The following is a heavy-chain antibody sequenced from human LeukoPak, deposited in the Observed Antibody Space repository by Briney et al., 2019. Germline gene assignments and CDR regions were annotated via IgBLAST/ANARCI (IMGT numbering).Heavy chain of an antibody. V-gene: IGHV4-34*01. J-gene: IGHJ5*02. Sequence: PSETLSLTCAVYGESFSGYYWSWIRQPPGKGLEWIGEINHSGSTNYNPSLKSRVTISVDTSKNQFSLKLSSVTAADTAVYYCARGRSVSAARVGWFDPWGQGTLVTVSS. CDR2: INHSGST. D-gene: IGHD6-6*01. CDR1: GESFSGYY. CDR3: ARGRSVSAARVGWFDP.